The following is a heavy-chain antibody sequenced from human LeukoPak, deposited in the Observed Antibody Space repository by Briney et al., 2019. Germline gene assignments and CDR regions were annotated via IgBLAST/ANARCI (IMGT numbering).Heavy chain of an antibody. J-gene: IGHJ3*02. V-gene: IGHV1-18*01. D-gene: IGHD2-8*01. CDR3: ARVGGEDIVLMVYAIFAFDI. Sequence: GASVKVSCKASGYTFTSYGISWVRQAPGQGLEWMGWISAYNGNTNYAQKLQGRVTMTTDTSTSTAYMELRSLRPDDTAVYYCARVGGEDIVLMVYAIFAFDIWGQGTMVTVSS. CDR1: GYTFTSYG. CDR2: ISAYNGNT.